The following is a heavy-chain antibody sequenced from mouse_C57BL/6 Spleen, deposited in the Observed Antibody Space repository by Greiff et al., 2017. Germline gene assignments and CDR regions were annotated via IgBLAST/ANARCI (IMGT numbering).Heavy chain of an antibody. Sequence: VQLQQSGPELVKPGASVKIPCKASGYTFTDYNMDWVKQSHGKSLEWIGDINPNSGGTIYNQKFKGKATLTVDKSSSTAYMGLRSLTSEDTAVYYCARRGQGTLYAMDYWGQGTSVTVSS. J-gene: IGHJ4*01. D-gene: IGHD3-2*02. CDR1: GYTFTDYN. CDR2: INPNSGGT. V-gene: IGHV1-18*01. CDR3: ARRGQGTLYAMDY.